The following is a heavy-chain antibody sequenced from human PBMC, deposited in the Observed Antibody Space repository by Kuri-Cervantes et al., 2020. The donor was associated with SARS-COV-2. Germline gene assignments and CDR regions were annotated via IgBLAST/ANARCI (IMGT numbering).Heavy chain of an antibody. J-gene: IGHJ3*02. CDR3: ARDAVKAPGNAFDI. CDR1: GGTFSSYA. Sequence: SVKVSCKASGGTFSSYAISWARQAPGQGLEWMGGIIPIFGTANYAQKFQGRVTITADESTSTAYMELSSLRSEDTAVYYCARDAVKAPGNAFDIWGQGTMVTVSS. D-gene: IGHD2/OR15-2a*01. CDR2: IIPIFGTA. V-gene: IGHV1-69*13.